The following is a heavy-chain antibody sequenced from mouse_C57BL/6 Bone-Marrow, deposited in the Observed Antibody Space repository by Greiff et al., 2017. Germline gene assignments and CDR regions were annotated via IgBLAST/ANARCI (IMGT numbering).Heavy chain of an antibody. V-gene: IGHV2-5*01. CDR2: IWRGGST. CDR1: GFSLTSYG. CDR3: AKSGGYCFSYFYV. Sequence: QVQLQQSGPGLVQPSQSLSITCTVSGFSLTSYGVHWVRQSPGQGLEWLGVIWRGGSTDYNAAFMSRLGITKDNSQSQVFFKMNSLQADDTAIYYCAKSGGYCFSYFYVWGTGTTVTVSS. D-gene: IGHD2-3*01. J-gene: IGHJ1*03.